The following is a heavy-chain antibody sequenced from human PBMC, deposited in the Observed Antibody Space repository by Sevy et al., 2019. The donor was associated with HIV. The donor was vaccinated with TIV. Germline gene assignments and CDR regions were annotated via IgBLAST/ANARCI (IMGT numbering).Heavy chain of an antibody. CDR3: ASDRGKNG. V-gene: IGHV3-7*01. CDR2: IRQDGSEK. CDR1: GFTFGSYG. J-gene: IGHJ4*02. Sequence: GGSLRLSCAASGFTFGSYGMSWVRQAPGKGLEWVANIRQDGSEKYYVDSVKVRFTISRENAKNSLYLQMNSLRAEDTGVYYCASDRGKNGWGQGTLVTVSS.